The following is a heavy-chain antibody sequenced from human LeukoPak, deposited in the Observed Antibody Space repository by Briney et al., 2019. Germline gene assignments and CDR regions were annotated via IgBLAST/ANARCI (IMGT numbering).Heavy chain of an antibody. V-gene: IGHV4-59*01. J-gene: IGHJ3*02. CDR2: IYYSGST. D-gene: IGHD2-15*01. CDR3: ASLTRGYCSGGSCYGAFDI. Sequence: SETLSLTCTVSGGSISGYYWSWIRQPPGKGLEWIGYIYYSGSTNYNPSLKSRVTISVDTSKNQFSLKLSSVTAADTAVYYCASLTRGYCSGGSCYGAFDIWGQGTMVTVSS. CDR1: GGSISGYY.